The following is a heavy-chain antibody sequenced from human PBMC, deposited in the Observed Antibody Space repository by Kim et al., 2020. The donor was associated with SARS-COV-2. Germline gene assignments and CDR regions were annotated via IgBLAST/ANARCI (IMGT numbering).Heavy chain of an antibody. D-gene: IGHD2-15*01. Sequence: DSVKGRFTISRANAKNSLYLQMNSLRAEDTALYYCAKDMGLLKASHGMDVWGQGTTVTVSS. J-gene: IGHJ6*02. CDR3: AKDMGLLKASHGMDV. V-gene: IGHV3-9*01.